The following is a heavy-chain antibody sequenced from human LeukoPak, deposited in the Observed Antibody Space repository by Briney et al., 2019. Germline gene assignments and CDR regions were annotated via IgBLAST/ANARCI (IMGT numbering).Heavy chain of an antibody. D-gene: IGHD5-18*01. CDR1: GFSIRRGFF. CDR2: IYHSGST. V-gene: IGHV4-38-2*02. Sequence: SGTPFLTPPVSGFSIRRGFFLGLVRQPPREGAGWVGSIYHSGSTYYNPSLKSRVTISVDTSKNQFSLKLSSVTAADTAVYYCARVEPRYTAMVDYWGQGTLVTVSS. CDR3: ARVEPRYTAMVDY. J-gene: IGHJ4*02.